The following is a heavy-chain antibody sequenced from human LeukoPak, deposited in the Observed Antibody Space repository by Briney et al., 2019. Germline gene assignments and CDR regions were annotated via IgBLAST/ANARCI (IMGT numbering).Heavy chain of an antibody. Sequence: GGSLRLSCAAPGFTFRNYGMRWVRQATGKGLEWVSFIWSDGNNRFYADSVKGRFTISRDNSKNMLYLQMDTLRAEDTALYYCAKDPGATVSGFHMDVWGKGTTVIVSS. CDR3: AKDPGATVSGFHMDV. J-gene: IGHJ6*03. CDR1: GFTFRNYG. V-gene: IGHV3-30*02. CDR2: IWSDGNNR. D-gene: IGHD2-8*02.